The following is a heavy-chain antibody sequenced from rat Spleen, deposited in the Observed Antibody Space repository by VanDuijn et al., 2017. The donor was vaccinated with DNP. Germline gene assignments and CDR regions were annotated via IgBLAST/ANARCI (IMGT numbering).Heavy chain of an antibody. Sequence: EVQLVESGGGLVQPGRSLKLSCAASGFTFSDYAMAWVRQAPKKGLEWVATIVYDGSSTYYREFVKGRFTISRDNAKSSLSLQMDSLRSEDTATYYCAKHDGTEGIDFDYWGQGVMVTVSS. V-gene: IGHV5-17*01. D-gene: IGHD1-11*01. J-gene: IGHJ2*01. CDR3: AKHDGTEGIDFDY. CDR1: GFTFSDYA. CDR2: IVYDGSST.